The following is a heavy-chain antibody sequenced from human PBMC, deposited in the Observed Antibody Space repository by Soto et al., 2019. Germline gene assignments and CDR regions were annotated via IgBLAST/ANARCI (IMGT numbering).Heavy chain of an antibody. CDR1: GGSISSYY. CDR2: IYYSGST. CDR3: ARDNGGYSYGPFDY. V-gene: IGHV4-59*01. Sequence: PSETLSLTCTVSGGSISSYYWSWIRQPPGKGLEWIGYIYYSGSTNYNPSLKSRVTISVDTSKNQFSLKLSSVTAADTAVYYCARDNGGYSYGPFDYWGQGTLVTVSS. D-gene: IGHD5-18*01. J-gene: IGHJ4*02.